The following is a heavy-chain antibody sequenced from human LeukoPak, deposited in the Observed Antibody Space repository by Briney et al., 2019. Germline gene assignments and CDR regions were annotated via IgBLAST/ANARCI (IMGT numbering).Heavy chain of an antibody. CDR1: GYTFTSYA. CDR2: INPSGGST. CDR3: ARDSGSGWYYFDY. J-gene: IGHJ4*02. Sequence: ASVKVSCKASGYTFTSYAMNWVRQAPGQGLEWMGIINPSGGSTSYAQKFQGRVTMARDMSTSTVYMELSSLRSEDTAVYYCARDSGSGWYYFDYWGQGTLVTVSS. V-gene: IGHV1-46*01. D-gene: IGHD6-19*01.